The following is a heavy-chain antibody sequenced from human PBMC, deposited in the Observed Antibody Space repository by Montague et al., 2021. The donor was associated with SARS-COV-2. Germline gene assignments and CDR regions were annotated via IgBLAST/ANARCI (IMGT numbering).Heavy chain of an antibody. J-gene: IGHJ6*02. CDR2: IFKNGDI. D-gene: IGHD3-16*01. V-gene: IGHV4-59*08. CDR1: GGSITNDD. Sequence: SETLSLTCTVSGGSITNDDWSWIRKPPGKGLEWIVNIFKNGDIDYNPSLRSRVIISVDTSKSQFSLKVTSVTAADTAAYYCARYYERSLDVWGQGTTVTVSS. CDR3: ARYYERSLDV.